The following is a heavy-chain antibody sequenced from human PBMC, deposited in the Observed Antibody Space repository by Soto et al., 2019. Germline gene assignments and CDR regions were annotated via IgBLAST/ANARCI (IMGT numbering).Heavy chain of an antibody. D-gene: IGHD1-26*01. Sequence: QVQLQESGPGLVKPSQTLSLTCTVSGGSISSGGYYWSWIRQHPGKGLEWIGYIYYSGSTYYNPSLKGRVTISVDTSKNQFSLKLSSVTAADTAVYYGAREGGIGGATAADYWGQGTLVTVSS. CDR1: GGSISSGGYY. CDR2: IYYSGST. J-gene: IGHJ4*02. V-gene: IGHV4-31*03. CDR3: AREGGIGGATAADY.